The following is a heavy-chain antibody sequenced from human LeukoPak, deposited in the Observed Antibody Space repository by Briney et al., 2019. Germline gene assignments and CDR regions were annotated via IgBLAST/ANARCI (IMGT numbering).Heavy chain of an antibody. CDR3: ARTYYGSGSYYNYYYYGMDV. CDR1: GGTFSSYA. V-gene: IGHV1-69*04. J-gene: IGHJ6*02. D-gene: IGHD3-10*01. CDR2: IIPILGIA. Sequence: SVTVSCKASGGTFSSYAISWVRQAPGQGLEWMGRIIPILGIANYAQKFQGRVTITADKSTSTAYMELSSLRSEDTAVYYCARTYYGSGSYYNYYYYGMDVWGQGTTVTVSS.